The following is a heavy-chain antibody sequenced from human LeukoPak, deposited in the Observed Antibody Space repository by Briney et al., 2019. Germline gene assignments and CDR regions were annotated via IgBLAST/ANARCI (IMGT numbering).Heavy chain of an antibody. CDR2: TSATGGST. Sequence: GGFLRLSCVASGFTFSNYAMIWVRQAPGKGLEWVSATSATGGSTYYADSVKGRFTISRDNSKKTLYLQMNSLTVEDTAVYYCARGGLDWLLYSQFDYWGQGTLVTASS. CDR3: ARGGLDWLLYSQFDY. CDR1: GFTFSNYA. J-gene: IGHJ4*02. D-gene: IGHD3/OR15-3a*01. V-gene: IGHV3-23*01.